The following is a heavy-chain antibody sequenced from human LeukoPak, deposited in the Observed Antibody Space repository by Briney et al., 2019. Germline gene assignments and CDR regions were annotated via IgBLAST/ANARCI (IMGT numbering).Heavy chain of an antibody. CDR3: AKASWVSSTDAVR. CDR2: IRGNGET. D-gene: IGHD3-16*01. CDR1: GLSFSSFA. Sequence: GGSLRLSCAASGLSFSSFAMSWGRRGPARGLEWVSSIRGNGETFSADSVKGRFTLSSDSSRNTVYFQLNNLRVEDAAIYYCAKASWVSSTDAVRWGQGTLVTVSS. V-gene: IGHV3-23*01. J-gene: IGHJ4*02.